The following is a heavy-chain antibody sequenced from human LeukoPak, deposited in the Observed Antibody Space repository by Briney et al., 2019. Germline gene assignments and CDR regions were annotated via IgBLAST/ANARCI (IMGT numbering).Heavy chain of an antibody. CDR2: IYHSGST. CDR1: GGSFSGYY. Sequence: SETLSLTCAVYGGSFSGYYWSWICQPPGKGLEWIGSIYHSGSTYYNPSLKSRVTISVDTSKNQFSLKLSSVTAADTAVYYCARDPITMVRGVMGYFDYWGQGTLVTVSS. V-gene: IGHV4-34*01. CDR3: ARDPITMVRGVMGYFDY. J-gene: IGHJ4*02. D-gene: IGHD3-10*01.